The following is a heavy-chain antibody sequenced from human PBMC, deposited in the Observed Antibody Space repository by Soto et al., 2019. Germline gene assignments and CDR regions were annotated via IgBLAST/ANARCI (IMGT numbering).Heavy chain of an antibody. CDR1: GYTFTSYY. CDR3: ARNRNTMVRGGDYGMDV. CDR2: INPSGGST. D-gene: IGHD3-10*01. Sequence: GASVKVSCKASGYTFTSYYMHWVRQAPGQGLEWMGIINPSGGSTSYAQKFQGRVTMTRDTSPSTVYMELSSLRSEDTAVYYCARNRNTMVRGGDYGMDVWGQGPTVTVCS. V-gene: IGHV1-46*01. J-gene: IGHJ6*02.